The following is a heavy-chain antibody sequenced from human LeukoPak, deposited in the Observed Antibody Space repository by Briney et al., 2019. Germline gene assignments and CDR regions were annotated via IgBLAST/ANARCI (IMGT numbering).Heavy chain of an antibody. Sequence: PGGSLRLSCAASGFTLSSYAMSWVRQAPGKGLEWVSVISASGRNTYYSESAKGQFTISRDNSKNTLYLQMSSLRAEDTAVYYCVRRGSNYPYYMDVWGKGTTATVSS. CDR2: ISASGRNT. CDR1: GFTLSSYA. J-gene: IGHJ6*03. V-gene: IGHV3-23*01. CDR3: VRRGSNYPYYMDV.